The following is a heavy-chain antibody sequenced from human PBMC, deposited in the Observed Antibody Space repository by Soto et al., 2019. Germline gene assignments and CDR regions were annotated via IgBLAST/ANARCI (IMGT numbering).Heavy chain of an antibody. V-gene: IGHV3-23*01. CDR1: GFTFSSYA. CDR3: ATPPPPFLTNSYYYYGMDV. D-gene: IGHD4-4*01. CDR2: ISGSGGST. Sequence: GGSLRLSCAASGFTFSSYAMSWVRQAPGKGLEWVSAISGSGGSTYYADSVKGRFTISRDNSKNTLYLQMNSLRAEDTAVYYCATPPPPFLTNSYYYYGMDVGGQGATVTVSS. J-gene: IGHJ6*02.